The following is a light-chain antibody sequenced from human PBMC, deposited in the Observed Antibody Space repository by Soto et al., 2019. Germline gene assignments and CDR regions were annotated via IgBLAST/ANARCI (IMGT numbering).Light chain of an antibody. CDR3: QQLNTYPLT. CDR1: QGISSY. J-gene: IGKJ4*01. Sequence: IQLTQSPSSLSASVGDRVTITCRASQGISSYLAWYQQKPGKAPKLLIYAASTLQSGVPSRFSGSGSGTDFTLTIISLQPEDFATYYCQQLNTYPLTFGGGTKVEIK. V-gene: IGKV1-9*01. CDR2: AAS.